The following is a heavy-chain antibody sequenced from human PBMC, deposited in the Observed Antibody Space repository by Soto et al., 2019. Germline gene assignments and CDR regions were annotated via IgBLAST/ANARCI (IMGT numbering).Heavy chain of an antibody. V-gene: IGHV1-69*13. CDR3: ALSGGGYSSPLRYYYYGMDV. Sequence: ASVKVSCKASGGTFSSYAISWVRQAPGQGLEWMGGIIPIFGTANYAQKFQGRVTITADESTSTAYMELSSLRSEDTAVYYCALSGGGYSSPLRYYYYGMDVWGQGTTVTVSS. D-gene: IGHD6-13*01. J-gene: IGHJ6*02. CDR2: IIPIFGTA. CDR1: GGTFSSYA.